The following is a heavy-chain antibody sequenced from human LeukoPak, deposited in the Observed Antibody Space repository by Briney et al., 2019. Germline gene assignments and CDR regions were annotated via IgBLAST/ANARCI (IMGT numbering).Heavy chain of an antibody. V-gene: IGHV3-21*01. CDR2: ISSSSSYI. CDR3: ASILTGRFDY. CDR1: GFTFSSYS. D-gene: IGHD3-9*01. J-gene: IGHJ4*02. Sequence: GGSLRLSCAASGFTFSSYSMNWVRQAPGKGLEWVSSISSSSSYIYYADSVKGRFAISRDNAKNSLYLQMNSLRAEDTAVYYCASILTGRFDYWGQGTLVTVSS.